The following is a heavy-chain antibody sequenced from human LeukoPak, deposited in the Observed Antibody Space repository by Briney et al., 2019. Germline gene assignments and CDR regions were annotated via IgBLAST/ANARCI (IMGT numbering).Heavy chain of an antibody. CDR1: GFTFSSYS. D-gene: IGHD3-10*01. CDR3: AKAPGPVLLWFGESYFDY. Sequence: GGSLRLSCAASGFTFSSYSMNWVRQAPGKGLEWVSSISSSSSYIYYADSVKGRFTISRDNAKNSLYLQMNSLRAEDTAVYYCAKAPGPVLLWFGESYFDYWGQGTLVTVSS. CDR2: ISSSSSYI. V-gene: IGHV3-21*01. J-gene: IGHJ4*02.